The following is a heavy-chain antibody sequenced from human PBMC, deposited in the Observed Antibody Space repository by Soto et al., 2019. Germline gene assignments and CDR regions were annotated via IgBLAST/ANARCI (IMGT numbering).Heavy chain of an antibody. D-gene: IGHD6-6*01. J-gene: IGHJ4*02. CDR1: GFTFSSYS. V-gene: IGHV3-21*01. CDR2: ISSSSSYI. Sequence: GGSLRLSCAASGFTFSSYSMNWVRQAPGKGLEWVSSISSSSSYIYYADSVKGRFTISRDNAKNSLYLQMNSLRAEDTAVYYCARDSPIAARPFGYWGQGTLVTVSS. CDR3: ARDSPIAARPFGY.